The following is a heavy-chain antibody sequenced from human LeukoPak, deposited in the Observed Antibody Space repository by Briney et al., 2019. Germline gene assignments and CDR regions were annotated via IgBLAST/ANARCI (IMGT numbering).Heavy chain of an antibody. CDR1: GGSIRNSNYY. V-gene: IGHV4-39*07. D-gene: IGHD3-3*01. Sequence: SETLSLTCTVSGGSIRNSNYYWGWIRQPPGKGLEWIGSIYYSGSTYYKPSLKSRVTISVDMSKNQFSLKLSSVTAADTAVYYCARETYYDFWSGSGAFDIWGQGTMVTVPS. CDR3: ARETYYDFWSGSGAFDI. J-gene: IGHJ3*02. CDR2: IYYSGST.